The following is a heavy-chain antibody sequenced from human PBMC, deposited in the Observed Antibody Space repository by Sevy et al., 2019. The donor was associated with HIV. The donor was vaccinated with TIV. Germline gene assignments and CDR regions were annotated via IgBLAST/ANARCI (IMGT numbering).Heavy chain of an antibody. J-gene: IGHJ2*01. V-gene: IGHV4-30-4*01. CDR1: GGSIISGDYY. CDR3: ASGGYSGYDFFRGGWHFDL. D-gene: IGHD5-12*01. CDR2: IYYSGST. Sequence: SETLSLTCTVSGGSIISGDYYWSWIRQPPGKGLEWIGYIYYSGSTYYNPSLKSRVTISVDTSKNQFSLKLSSVTAADTAVYYCASGGYSGYDFFRGGWHFDLWGRGTLVTVSS.